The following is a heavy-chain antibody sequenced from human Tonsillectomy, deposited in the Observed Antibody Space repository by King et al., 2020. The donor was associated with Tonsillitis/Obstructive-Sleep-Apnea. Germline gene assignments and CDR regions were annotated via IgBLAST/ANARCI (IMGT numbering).Heavy chain of an antibody. J-gene: IGHJ3*01. Sequence: VQLVESGGGLVKPGGSLRLSCAASGFIFSDYSMSWSRLPPGKGLEWVSYISSSGSTIYYADSVKGRFTIPRDNAKNSMCLQMNSLRAEDTGVYYCTRGGSPSYGGKDDAFELWGQGTMVTVSS. CDR2: ISSSGSTI. D-gene: IGHD4-23*01. CDR1: GFIFSDYS. CDR3: TRGGSPSYGGKDDAFEL. V-gene: IGHV3-11*01.